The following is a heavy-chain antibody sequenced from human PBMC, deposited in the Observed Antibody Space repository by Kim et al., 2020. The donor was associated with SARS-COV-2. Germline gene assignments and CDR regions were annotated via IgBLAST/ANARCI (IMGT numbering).Heavy chain of an antibody. CDR2: INTNTGVP. V-gene: IGHV7-4-1*02. D-gene: IGHD2-15*01. J-gene: IGHJ4*02. CDR3: VRALPPPDCSGDNCDLN. CDR1: GYVFTNYA. Sequence: ASVKVSCKASGYVFTNYAMNWVRQAPGQGLEWMGWINTNTGVPTYAQGFAGRFVFSLDTSVSTAYLQITSLKADDTAVFFCVRALPPPDCSGDNCDLNWGPGTLITVSS.